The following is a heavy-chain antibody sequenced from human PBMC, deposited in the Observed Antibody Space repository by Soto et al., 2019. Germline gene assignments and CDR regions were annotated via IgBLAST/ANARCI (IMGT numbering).Heavy chain of an antibody. CDR2: INGRSNYK. V-gene: IGHV3-21*02. CDR1: GFALTTYT. J-gene: IGHJ4*02. CDR3: VREDGEVGASSAFDS. Sequence: EVQLVESGGGLVAPGGSLRLSCVASGFALTTYTMNWVRQAPGTGLEWVSSINGRSNYKYYSDSVKGRFTVSRDNAQNSLFLQMSRLGPEDTAVYYCVREDGEVGASSAFDSWGQGTLVTVSS. D-gene: IGHD1-26*01.